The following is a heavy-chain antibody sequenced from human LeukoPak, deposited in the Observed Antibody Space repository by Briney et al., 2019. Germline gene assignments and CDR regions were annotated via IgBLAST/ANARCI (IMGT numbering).Heavy chain of an antibody. J-gene: IGHJ4*02. CDR1: GGSLSNYY. D-gene: IGHD3-10*01. V-gene: IGHV4-4*07. CDR2: IYTSGNT. Sequence: PSETLSLTCTVSGGSLSNYYWSWLRQPAGKGLEWIGRIYTSGNTDYNPSLKSRVTMSVDTSKNQFSLTLSSVTAADTAVYYCARDGDLYGSGSYFKAYYFDYWGQGTLVTVSS. CDR3: ARDGDLYGSGSYFKAYYFDY.